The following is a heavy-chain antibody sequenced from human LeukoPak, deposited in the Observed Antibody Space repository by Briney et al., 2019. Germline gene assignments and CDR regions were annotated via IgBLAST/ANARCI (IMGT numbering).Heavy chain of an antibody. V-gene: IGHV1-69*13. D-gene: IGHD2-21*02. J-gene: IGHJ5*02. CDR2: IIPIFGTA. Sequence: SVRVSCKASGGTFSSYAISWVRQAPGQGLEWMGGIIPIFGTANYAQKFQGRVTITADESTSTAYMELSRLRSDDTAVYYCARDRASCGGVCYSVVGWFDPWGQGTLVTVTS. CDR3: ARDRASCGGVCYSVVGWFDP. CDR1: GGTFSSYA.